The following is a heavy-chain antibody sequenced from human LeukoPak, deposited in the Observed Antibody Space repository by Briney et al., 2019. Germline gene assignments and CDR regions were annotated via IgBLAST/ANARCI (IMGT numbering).Heavy chain of an antibody. CDR2: ISSSGSTI. Sequence: GGSLRLSCAASGFTFSNYYMSWIRQAPGKGLEWVSYISSSGSTISYADSVKGRFTISRDNAKNSLSLQMNSLRAEDTAVYYCARRFDWLSDYWGQGILVTVSS. CDR3: ARRFDWLSDY. J-gene: IGHJ4*02. V-gene: IGHV3-11*04. D-gene: IGHD3-9*01. CDR1: GFTFSNYY.